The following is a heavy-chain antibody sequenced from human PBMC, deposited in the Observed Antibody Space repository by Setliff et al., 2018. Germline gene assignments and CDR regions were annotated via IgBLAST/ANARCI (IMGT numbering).Heavy chain of an antibody. J-gene: IGHJ4*02. CDR1: GGSFSDYY. CDR3: ARVVPRGGTDY. D-gene: IGHD3-10*01. V-gene: IGHV4-34*01. Sequence: PSQTLSLTCTVYGGSFSDYYWGWVRQSPGSGLEWIGTTYYTGASYNPSLRGRVAISVDMSVNQFSLKIYSVTAADTAVYYCARVVPRGGTDYWGPGTLVTVSS. CDR2: TYYTGA.